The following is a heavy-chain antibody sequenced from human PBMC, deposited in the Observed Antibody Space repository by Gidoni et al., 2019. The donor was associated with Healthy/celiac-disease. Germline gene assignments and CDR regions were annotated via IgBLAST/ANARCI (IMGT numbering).Heavy chain of an antibody. Sequence: QVQLQQWGAGLLKPSETLSLTCAVYGGSFSGYYWSWIRQPPGKGLEWIGEINHSGSTNYNPSLKSRVTISVDTSKNQFSLKLSSVTAADTAVYYCARGRYSSYYYYGMDVWGQGTTVTVSS. CDR2: INHSGST. CDR3: ARGRYSSYYYYGMDV. J-gene: IGHJ6*02. V-gene: IGHV4-34*01. D-gene: IGHD5-18*01. CDR1: GGSFSGYY.